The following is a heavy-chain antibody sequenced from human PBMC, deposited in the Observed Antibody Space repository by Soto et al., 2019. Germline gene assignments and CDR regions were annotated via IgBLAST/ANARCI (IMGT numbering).Heavy chain of an antibody. J-gene: IGHJ5*02. V-gene: IGHV1-3*01. CDR2: INAGNGNT. CDR3: ARAVGGVRYFDWFPSGWFDP. CDR1: GYTFTSYA. D-gene: IGHD3-9*01. Sequence: ASVKVSCKASGYTFTSYAMHWVRQAPGQRLEWMGWINAGNGNTKYSQKFQGRVTITRDTSASTAYMELSSLRSEDTAVYYCARAVGGVRYFDWFPSGWFDPWGQGTLVTVSS.